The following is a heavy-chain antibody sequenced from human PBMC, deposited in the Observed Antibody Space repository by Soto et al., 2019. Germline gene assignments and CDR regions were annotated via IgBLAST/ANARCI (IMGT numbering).Heavy chain of an antibody. J-gene: IGHJ5*02. CDR2: IYYSGST. D-gene: IGHD3-3*01. CDR3: ARVDFGVVIVSAWFDP. Sequence: ETLSLTCTVSGGSISSYYWSWIRQPPGKGLEWIGYIYYSGSTNYNPSLKSRVTISVDTSKNQFSLKLSSVTAADTAVYYCARVDFGVVIVSAWFDPWGQGTLVTVSS. CDR1: GGSISSYY. V-gene: IGHV4-59*01.